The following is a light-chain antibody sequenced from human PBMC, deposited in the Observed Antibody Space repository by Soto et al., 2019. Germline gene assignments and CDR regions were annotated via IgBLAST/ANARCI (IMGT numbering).Light chain of an antibody. V-gene: IGKV3-20*01. CDR2: GAS. Sequence: EIVLTQSPGPLSLSPGERTTLSCRASQSISSSYFAWYQQKPGQAPRLLVYGASSRATGIPDRFSGSGSGTDFTLTISRMEPEDFALYYCQQYSSTFWTLGQGTKVEIK. CDR3: QQYSSTFWT. J-gene: IGKJ1*01. CDR1: QSISSSY.